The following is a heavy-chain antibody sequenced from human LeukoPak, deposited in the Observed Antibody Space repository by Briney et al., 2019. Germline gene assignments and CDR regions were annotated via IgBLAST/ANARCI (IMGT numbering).Heavy chain of an antibody. V-gene: IGHV3-30*04. CDR2: TSYDGRNN. CDR1: GFTFINHA. Sequence: GGSLRLSCAASGFTFINHAIHWVRQTPGKGLEWLAITSYDGRNNYYAKSVKGRFTISRDNAKNSLYLQMNSLRAEDTAVYYCARWGDSRYCSGGSCYPTLDYWGQGTLVTVSS. CDR3: ARWGDSRYCSGGSCYPTLDY. J-gene: IGHJ4*02. D-gene: IGHD2-15*01.